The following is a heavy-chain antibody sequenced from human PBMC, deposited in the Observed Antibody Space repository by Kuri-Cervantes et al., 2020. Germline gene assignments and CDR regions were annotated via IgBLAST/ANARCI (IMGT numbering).Heavy chain of an antibody. CDR1: GGSFSGYY. Sequence: GSLRLSCAVYGGSFSGYYWSWIRQPPGKGLEWIGGIKHSGSTNDNPSLKSRVTISVDTSKNQFSLKLSSVTAADTAVYYCARAPTVTTPFDYWGQGTLVTVSS. CDR2: IKHSGST. J-gene: IGHJ4*02. D-gene: IGHD4-17*01. V-gene: IGHV4-34*01. CDR3: ARAPTVTTPFDY.